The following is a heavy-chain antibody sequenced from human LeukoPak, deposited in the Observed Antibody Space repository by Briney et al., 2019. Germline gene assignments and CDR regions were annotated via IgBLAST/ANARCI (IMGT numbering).Heavy chain of an antibody. CDR3: ARAGSHWHYVY. Sequence: GGSLRLSCAASGFTVSNYWMSWVRQAPGEGLEWVACIHQNGGTEYYVDSVKGRFTISRDNAKNSLSLQMNNLRVEDTAVYYCARAGSHWHYVYWGQGTVVTVSS. J-gene: IGHJ4*02. CDR1: GFTVSNYW. V-gene: IGHV3-7*01. CDR2: IHQNGGTE. D-gene: IGHD3-10*01.